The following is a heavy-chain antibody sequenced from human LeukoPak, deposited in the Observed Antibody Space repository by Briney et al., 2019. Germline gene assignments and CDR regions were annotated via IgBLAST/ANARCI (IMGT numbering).Heavy chain of an antibody. J-gene: IGHJ4*02. V-gene: IGHV3-48*04. D-gene: IGHD1-26*01. CDR1: GFTFSSYW. Sequence: PGGSLRLSCAASGFTFSSYWMSWVRQAPGKGLEWVSYISSSDSTIYYADSVKGRFTISRDNAKNSLYLQMNSLRAEDTAVYYCARWAGAILTDYWGQGTLVTVSS. CDR2: ISSSDSTI. CDR3: ARWAGAILTDY.